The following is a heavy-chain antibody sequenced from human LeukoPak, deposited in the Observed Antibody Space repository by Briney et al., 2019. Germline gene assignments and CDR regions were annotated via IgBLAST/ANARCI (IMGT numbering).Heavy chain of an antibody. Sequence: SETLSLTCTVSGGSISSGNYYWSWIRQPAGKGLEWIGRIYTSGSTNYNPSLKSRVTISVDKSKNQFSLKLSSVTAADTAVYYCAAMIGYFDYWGQGTLVTVSS. D-gene: IGHD3-22*01. V-gene: IGHV4-61*02. CDR2: IYTSGST. CDR1: GGSISSGNYY. CDR3: AAMIGYFDY. J-gene: IGHJ4*02.